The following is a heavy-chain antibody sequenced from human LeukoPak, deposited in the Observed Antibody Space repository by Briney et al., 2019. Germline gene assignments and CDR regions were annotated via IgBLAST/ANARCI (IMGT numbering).Heavy chain of an antibody. J-gene: IGHJ4*02. CDR2: ISAYNGNT. CDR3: ARDGRQKVRGVTDY. D-gene: IGHD3-10*01. V-gene: IGHV1-18*04. Sequence: GASVKVSCEASGYTFTSYGISWVRQAPGQGLEWMGWISAYNGNTNYAQKLQGRVTMTTDTSTSTAYMELRSLRSDDTAVYYCARDGRQKVRGVTDYWGQGTLVTVSS. CDR1: GYTFTSYG.